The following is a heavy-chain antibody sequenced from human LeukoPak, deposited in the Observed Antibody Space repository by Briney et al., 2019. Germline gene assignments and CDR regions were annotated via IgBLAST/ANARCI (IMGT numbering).Heavy chain of an antibody. CDR2: INSDETIS. J-gene: IGHJ4*02. CDR3: ARVTWLSAAGTEGNFDY. D-gene: IGHD6-13*01. CDR1: GFTFSSYW. V-gene: IGHV3-74*01. Sequence: GGSLRLSCAASGFTFSSYWMHWVRQVPNQGLMWVSRINSDETISEYVDSVNGRFTISRDNAKNTLYLQMNSLRAEDTAVYYCARVTWLSAAGTEGNFDYWGQGTLVTVSS.